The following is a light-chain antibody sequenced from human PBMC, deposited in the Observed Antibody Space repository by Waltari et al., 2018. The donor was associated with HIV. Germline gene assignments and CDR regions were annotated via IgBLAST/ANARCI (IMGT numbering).Light chain of an antibody. CDR1: SSDVGSSTL. J-gene: IGLJ1*01. Sequence: QSALPQPASVSGSPGPSLTLSCTGTSSDVGSSTLVSWYQHHPGKAPKLLTVEVTKRPAGVSNRFSGSKSGNTASLTISGLQADDEADYYCCSYAGSSAFVFGTGTKVTVL. CDR3: CSYAGSSAFV. CDR2: EVT. V-gene: IGLV2-23*02.